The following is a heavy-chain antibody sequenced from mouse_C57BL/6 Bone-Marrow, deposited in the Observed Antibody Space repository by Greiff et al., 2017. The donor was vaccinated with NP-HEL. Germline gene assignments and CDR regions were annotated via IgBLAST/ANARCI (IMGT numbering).Heavy chain of an antibody. Sequence: EVQLQQSGPELVKPGDSVKISCKASGYSFTGYFMNWVMQSHGKSLEWIGRINPYNGDTFYNQKFKGKATLTVDKSSSTAHMELRSLTSEDSAVYYCARGTTVVDYFDYWGQGTTLTVSS. V-gene: IGHV1-20*01. D-gene: IGHD1-1*01. J-gene: IGHJ2*01. CDR3: ARGTTVVDYFDY. CDR1: GYSFTGYF. CDR2: INPYNGDT.